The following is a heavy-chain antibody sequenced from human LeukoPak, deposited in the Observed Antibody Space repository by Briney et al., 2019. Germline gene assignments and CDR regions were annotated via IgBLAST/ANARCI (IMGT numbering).Heavy chain of an antibody. V-gene: IGHV3-7*01. D-gene: IGHD3-22*01. Sequence: GGSLRLSCAASGFTFSSYWMSWVRQAPGKGLEWVAIIRQDGGTMSYVDSVKGRFTISRDNSKNSLYLQMSSLRAEDTAVYYCARVIDSSGYYPVDYWGQGTLVTVSS. CDR1: GFTFSSYW. CDR3: ARVIDSSGYYPVDY. J-gene: IGHJ4*02. CDR2: IRQDGGTM.